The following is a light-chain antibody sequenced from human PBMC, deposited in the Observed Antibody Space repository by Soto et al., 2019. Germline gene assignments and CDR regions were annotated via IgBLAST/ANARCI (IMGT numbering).Light chain of an antibody. Sequence: DVVMTQAPLSLPVTLGQPASISCRSSQGLVHSDGDTYLNWFHQRPGQSPRRLIYKVSNRDYGVPVRFSGSGSVTDFTLTISRVEADDVGVYYCMQSTHWPWTFGQGTKVEIK. CDR3: MQSTHWPWT. V-gene: IGKV2-30*02. CDR1: QGLVHSDGDTY. J-gene: IGKJ1*01. CDR2: KVS.